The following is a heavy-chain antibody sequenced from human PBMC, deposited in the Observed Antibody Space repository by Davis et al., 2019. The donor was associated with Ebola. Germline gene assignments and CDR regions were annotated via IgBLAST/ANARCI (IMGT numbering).Heavy chain of an antibody. CDR3: ARDRDYYDTSAYHPRGWFDF. Sequence: GESLKISCAASGFPFTTYTLNWVRQAPGKGLECVASVSSYSDKIYYADSVKGRFTDSRDNAKNSLYLQMNSLRAKDSAVYFCARDRDYYDTSAYHPRGWFDFWGQGTLVTVSS. J-gene: IGHJ5*01. CDR1: GFPFTTYT. D-gene: IGHD3-22*01. CDR2: VSSYSDKI. V-gene: IGHV3-21*01.